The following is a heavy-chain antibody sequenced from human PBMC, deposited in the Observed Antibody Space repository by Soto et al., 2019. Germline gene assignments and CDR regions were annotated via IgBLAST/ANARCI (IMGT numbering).Heavy chain of an antibody. Sequence: QVQLQQWGAGLVKPSETLSLSCAVYGQSFSGHSWAWIRQPPGKGLEWIGEISESGSTYYNPSLKSRVTSSTDTSKKQFSLKRNSVTAADTAAYFCARGSGIVALPGELEDVNYDFWGQGTLVNVSS. CDR1: GQSFSGHS. V-gene: IGHV4-34*01. CDR2: ISESGST. CDR3: ARGSGIVALPGELEDVNYDF. J-gene: IGHJ4*02. D-gene: IGHD1-1*01.